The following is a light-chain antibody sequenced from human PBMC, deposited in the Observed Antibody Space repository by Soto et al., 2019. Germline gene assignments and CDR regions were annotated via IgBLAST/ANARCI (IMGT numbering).Light chain of an antibody. CDR3: SSYTTSSTWV. V-gene: IGLV2-14*01. Sequence: QSVLTQPASVSGSPGQSITISCTGTSGDVGGYKYVSWYQHHPGKAPKLMIYEVSNRPSGVSNRFSGSKSGNTASLTISGLQAEDEADYHCSSYTTSSTWVFGGGTKLTVL. CDR2: EVS. CDR1: SGDVGGYKY. J-gene: IGLJ3*02.